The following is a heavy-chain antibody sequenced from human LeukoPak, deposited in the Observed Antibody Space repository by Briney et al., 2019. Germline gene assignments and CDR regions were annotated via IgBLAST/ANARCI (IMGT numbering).Heavy chain of an antibody. D-gene: IGHD3-22*01. CDR3: ARDRYYDSSGYYPRLDDY. Sequence: SVKVSCKASGGTFSSYAISWVRQAPGQGLEWMGGIILIFGTANYAQKFQGRVTITADESTSTAYMELSSLRSEDTAVYYCARDRYYDSSGYYPRLDDYWGQGTLVTVSS. J-gene: IGHJ4*02. V-gene: IGHV1-69*01. CDR1: GGTFSSYA. CDR2: IILIFGTA.